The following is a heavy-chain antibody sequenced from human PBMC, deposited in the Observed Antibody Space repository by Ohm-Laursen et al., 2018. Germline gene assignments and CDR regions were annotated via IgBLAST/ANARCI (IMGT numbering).Heavy chain of an antibody. Sequence: SLRLSCATSGFTFSSYGMHWVRQAPGKGLEWVAVIWYDGSNKYYADSVKGRFTISRDNSKNTLYLQMNSLRAEDTAVYYCAKDLLTVVPAAHEYYYYGMDVWGQGTTVTVSS. CDR2: IWYDGSNK. J-gene: IGHJ6*02. CDR1: GFTFSSYG. V-gene: IGHV3-33*06. CDR3: AKDLLTVVPAAHEYYYYGMDV. D-gene: IGHD2-2*01.